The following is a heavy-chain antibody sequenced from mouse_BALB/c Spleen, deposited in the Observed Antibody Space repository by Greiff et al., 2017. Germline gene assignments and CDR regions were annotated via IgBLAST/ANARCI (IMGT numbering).Heavy chain of an antibody. CDR3: ARHVGDYDGAMDY. Sequence: EVHLVESGGDLVKPGGSLKLSCAASGFTFSSYGMSWVRQTPDKRLEWVATISSGGSYTYYPDSVKGRFTISRDNAKNTLYLQMSSLKSEDTAMYYCARHVGDYDGAMDYWGQGTSVTVSS. CDR1: GFTFSSYG. D-gene: IGHD2-4*01. CDR2: ISSGGSYT. J-gene: IGHJ4*01. V-gene: IGHV5-6*01.